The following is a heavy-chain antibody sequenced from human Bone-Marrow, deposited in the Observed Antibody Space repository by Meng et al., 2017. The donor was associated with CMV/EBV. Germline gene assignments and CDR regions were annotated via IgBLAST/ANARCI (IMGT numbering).Heavy chain of an antibody. Sequence: SVKVSCKASGGTFSSYTISWVRQAPGQGLEWMGRIIPILGTANYAQKFQGRVTITTDESTSTAYMELSSLRSEDTAVYYCARSSSWYGEFDYWGQGTLVTVSS. V-gene: IGHV1-69*16. J-gene: IGHJ4*02. D-gene: IGHD6-13*01. CDR3: ARSSSWYGEFDY. CDR1: GGTFSSYT. CDR2: IIPILGTA.